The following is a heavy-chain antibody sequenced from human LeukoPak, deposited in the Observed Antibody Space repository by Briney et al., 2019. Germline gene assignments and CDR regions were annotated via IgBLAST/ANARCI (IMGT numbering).Heavy chain of an antibody. CDR3: ARAFYGSGSYSDWFDP. D-gene: IGHD3-10*01. J-gene: IGHJ5*02. CDR2: ISAYNGNT. CDR1: GYTFTSYG. Sequence: ASVKVSCKASGYTFTSYGISWVRQAPGQGLEWMGWISAYNGNTNYAQKLQGRVTMTTDTSTSTAYMELRSLGSDDTAVYYCARAFYGSGSYSDWFDPWGQGTLVTVSS. V-gene: IGHV1-18*01.